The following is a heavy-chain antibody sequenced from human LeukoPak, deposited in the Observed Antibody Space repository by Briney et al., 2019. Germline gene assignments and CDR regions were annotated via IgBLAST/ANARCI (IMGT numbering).Heavy chain of an antibody. CDR3: AKGGDSGTAYYYYYMDV. Sequence: GGSLRLSCAASGFTFSAYGMHWVRQAPGKRLEWVAVIWYDGSNKYYADSVRGRFTISRDSSKNTLYLEMNSLRAEDTAVYYCAKGGDSGTAYYYYYMDVWGKGTTVTVSS. D-gene: IGHD2-21*02. J-gene: IGHJ6*03. CDR2: IWYDGSNK. V-gene: IGHV3-33*06. CDR1: GFTFSAYG.